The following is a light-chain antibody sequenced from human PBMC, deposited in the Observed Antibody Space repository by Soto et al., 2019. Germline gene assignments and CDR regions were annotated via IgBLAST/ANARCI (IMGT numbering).Light chain of an antibody. CDR2: EVI. Sequence: QSALTQPASVSGSPGQSITISCTGTSSDIGTYNSVSWYQHHPGKAPKLLNFEVIDRPSGVSDRFSGSKSGNTASLTISGLQHEDEADYYCCSYTTTYTLVFGGGTKLTVL. CDR1: SSDIGTYNS. V-gene: IGLV2-14*01. CDR3: CSYTTTYTLV. J-gene: IGLJ3*02.